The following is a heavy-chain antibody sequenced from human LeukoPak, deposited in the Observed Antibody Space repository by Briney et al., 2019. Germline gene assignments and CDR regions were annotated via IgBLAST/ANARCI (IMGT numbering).Heavy chain of an antibody. CDR3: ARDGWFGDYNWFDP. Sequence: GESLRLSCAASGFTFSSYSMNWVRQAPGKGLEWVSYISSASNTIYYADSVKGRFTISRDNAKNSLYLEMNSLRAEDTAMYYCARDGWFGDYNWFDPWGQGTLVTVSS. D-gene: IGHD3-10*01. J-gene: IGHJ5*02. CDR2: ISSASNTI. CDR1: GFTFSSYS. V-gene: IGHV3-48*01.